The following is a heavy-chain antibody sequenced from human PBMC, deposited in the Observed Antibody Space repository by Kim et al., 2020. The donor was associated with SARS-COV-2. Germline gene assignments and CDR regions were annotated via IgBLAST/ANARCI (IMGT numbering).Heavy chain of an antibody. CDR1: GGSISGSNYY. CDR3: ARRDYYYYAMDV. V-gene: IGHV4-39*01. J-gene: IGHJ6*02. CDR2: TYYSGGT. Sequence: SETLSLTCTVSGGSISGSNYYWGWIRQPPGKGLEWIGTTYYSGGTYSSPSLKSRVTISVDTSKNLFSLKLSSVTAADTAVYYCARRDYYYYAMDVWGQGTTVTVSS.